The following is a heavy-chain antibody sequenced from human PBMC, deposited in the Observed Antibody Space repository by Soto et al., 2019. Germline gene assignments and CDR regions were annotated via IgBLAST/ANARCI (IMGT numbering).Heavy chain of an antibody. CDR2: IYDNGGA. CDR1: GDSISSGGYY. Sequence: KPSETLSLTCTVSGDSISSGGYYWSWIRQHPGKGLEWIGYIYDNGGAYYSPSLRGRVVISLDRSENQFSLRLSSLTAADTAVYYCARVKGGTTRRAFDYWGQGTLVTVSS. V-gene: IGHV4-31*03. J-gene: IGHJ4*02. CDR3: ARVKGGTTRRAFDY. D-gene: IGHD1-7*01.